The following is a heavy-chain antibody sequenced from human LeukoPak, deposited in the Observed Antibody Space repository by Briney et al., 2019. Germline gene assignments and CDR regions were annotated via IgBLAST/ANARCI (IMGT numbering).Heavy chain of an antibody. CDR1: GFTFSSYA. Sequence: GGSLRLSCAASGFTFSSYAMSRVRQAPGKGLEWVSAISGSGGSTYYADSVKGRFTISRDNSKNTLYLQMNSLRAEDTAVYYCAKGHYYDSSGYYFFDYWGQGTLVTVSS. D-gene: IGHD3-22*01. CDR3: AKGHYYDSSGYYFFDY. V-gene: IGHV3-23*01. J-gene: IGHJ4*02. CDR2: ISGSGGST.